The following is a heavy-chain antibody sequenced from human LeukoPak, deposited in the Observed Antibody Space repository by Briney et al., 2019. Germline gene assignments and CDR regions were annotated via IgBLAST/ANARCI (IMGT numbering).Heavy chain of an antibody. CDR2: IYPGDSDT. V-gene: IGHV5-51*01. J-gene: IGHJ4*02. CDR3: ARHYSSGWYYFDY. D-gene: IGHD6-19*01. Sequence: RGESLKISGQGSGSPFTSYWIGWARQLPGKGLEWMGIIYPGDSDTRYSPSFQGQVTISADKSISTAYLQWSSLKASDTAMYYCARHYSSGWYYFDYWGQGTLVTVSS. CDR1: GSPFTSYW.